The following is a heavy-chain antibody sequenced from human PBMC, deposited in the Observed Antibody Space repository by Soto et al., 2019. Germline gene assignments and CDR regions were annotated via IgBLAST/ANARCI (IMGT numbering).Heavy chain of an antibody. Sequence: SETLSLTCTVSGGSISSYYWSWIRQSPGKGLEWIGYIYYSGSTNYNPSLKSRVTISVDTSKNQFSLKLSSVTAADTAVYYCARGVLYDFWSGYQYYFDYWGQGTLVTVSS. V-gene: IGHV4-59*01. CDR1: GGSISSYY. CDR2: IYYSGST. J-gene: IGHJ4*02. D-gene: IGHD3-3*01. CDR3: ARGVLYDFWSGYQYYFDY.